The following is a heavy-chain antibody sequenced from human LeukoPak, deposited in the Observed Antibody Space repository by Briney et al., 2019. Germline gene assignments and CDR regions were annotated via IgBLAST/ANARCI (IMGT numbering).Heavy chain of an antibody. CDR3: ARDNSVRGEAWWFNP. V-gene: IGHV1-46*01. D-gene: IGHD2-21*01. J-gene: IGHJ5*02. CDR1: GYTFTNNY. Sequence: ASVKVSCKAFGYTFTNNYMHWVRQAPGQGPEWMGVISPSGGSTTYAQKFQGRVTLTRDMSTSTDYLELSSLRSEDTAVYYCARDNSVRGEAWWFNPWGQGTLVTVSS. CDR2: ISPSGGST.